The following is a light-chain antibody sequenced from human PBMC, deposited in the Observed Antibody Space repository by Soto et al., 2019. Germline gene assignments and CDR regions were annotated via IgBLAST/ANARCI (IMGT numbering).Light chain of an antibody. J-gene: IGKJ2*01. CDR1: QSLVHSQGSYF. CDR3: MQALQTPYT. Sequence: DIVMTQSPLSLPVSPGEPASISCRSSQSLVHSQGSYFFDWYVQKPGQSPQLLIYWGFIRASGVPDRISGSASGTDFTLKITRVEAEDVGVYYCMQALQTPYTFGQGTKVDIK. CDR2: WGF. V-gene: IGKV2-28*01.